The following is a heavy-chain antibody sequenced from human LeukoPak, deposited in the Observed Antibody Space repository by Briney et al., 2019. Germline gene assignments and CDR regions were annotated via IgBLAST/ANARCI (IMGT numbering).Heavy chain of an antibody. D-gene: IGHD3-3*01. Sequence: ASVKVSCKASGYTFTSYYMHWVRQAPGKGLEWMGGFDPEDGETIYAQKFQGRVTMTEDTSTDTAYMELSSLRSEDTAVYYCATMESTYYYYGMDVWGQGTTVTVSS. CDR3: ATMESTYYYYGMDV. V-gene: IGHV1-24*01. CDR1: GYTFTSYY. J-gene: IGHJ6*02. CDR2: FDPEDGET.